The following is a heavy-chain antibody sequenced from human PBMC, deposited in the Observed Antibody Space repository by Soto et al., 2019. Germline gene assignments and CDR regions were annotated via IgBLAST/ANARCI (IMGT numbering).Heavy chain of an antibody. J-gene: IGHJ5*02. Sequence: SETLSLPCAVSGGSLRSGGYSWSWIRQPPGKGLEWIGFIYHSGSTYYNPSLKSRATISVDRSKNQFSLKLSSVTAADTAVDYCARVPDRWGQGTLVTVSS. D-gene: IGHD2-2*01. CDR3: ARVPDR. CDR1: GGSLRSGGYS. CDR2: IYHSGST. V-gene: IGHV4-30-2*01.